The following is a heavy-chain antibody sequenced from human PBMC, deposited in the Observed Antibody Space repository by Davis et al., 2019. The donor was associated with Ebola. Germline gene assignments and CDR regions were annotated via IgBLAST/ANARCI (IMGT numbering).Heavy chain of an antibody. CDR2: IYTGDSDT. CDR3: ASLRRTITGMDDGFDI. CDR1: DNTFTNYW. J-gene: IGHJ3*02. Sequence: KVSCKGSDNTFTNYWIGWVRQMPGKGLEWMGIIYTGDSDTRYSPSFRGQVTISADKSTRTAYLQWGSLKASDTAMYYCASLRRTITGMDDGFDIWGQGTMVTVSS. V-gene: IGHV5-51*01. D-gene: IGHD1-20*01.